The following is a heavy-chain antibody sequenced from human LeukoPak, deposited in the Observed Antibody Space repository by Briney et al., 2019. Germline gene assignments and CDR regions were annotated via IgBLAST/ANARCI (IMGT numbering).Heavy chain of an antibody. CDR3: ARDFLGRTNGGSNYFGMDV. CDR1: GCTFTDYF. J-gene: IGHJ6*02. V-gene: IGHV1-2*04. CDR2: INLHTGGA. D-gene: IGHD2-8*01. Sequence: AASVKVSCKSSGCTFTDYFLHWVRQAPGQGLEWMGCINLHTGGAHYAQKFQDWVSLTRDTSIDTAFMELSSLRSDATAIYYCARDFLGRTNGGSNYFGMDVWGQGTTVTVSS.